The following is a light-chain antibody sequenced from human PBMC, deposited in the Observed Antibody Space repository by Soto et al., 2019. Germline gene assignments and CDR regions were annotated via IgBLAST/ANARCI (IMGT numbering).Light chain of an antibody. Sequence: EVVMTQSPATLSVSPGERVTFSCRASQSVTTNLAWYQHKPGQSPRLLISDASTGASGIPPRFSGSGSGTEFTLTIDRLQSADFAVHYCQQYDRWPVTFGGRIKVDI. J-gene: IGKJ4*01. CDR2: DAS. CDR3: QQYDRWPVT. CDR1: QSVTTN. V-gene: IGKV3-15*01.